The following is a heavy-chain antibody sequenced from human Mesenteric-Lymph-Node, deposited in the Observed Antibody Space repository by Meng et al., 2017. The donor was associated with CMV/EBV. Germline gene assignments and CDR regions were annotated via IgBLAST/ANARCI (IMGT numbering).Heavy chain of an antibody. CDR2: INHGGST. V-gene: IGHV4-34*01. Sequence: GRSFIGSSWRCIRQPLGKGLVWIGEINHGGSTHYYPSLNSRVTISVDTSKNQSSLKLSSVTAADSAVYYCSRERGVLLLQRYWYFDLWGRGTLVTVSS. D-gene: IGHD2-15*01. CDR3: SRERGVLLLQRYWYFDL. CDR1: GRSFIGSS. J-gene: IGHJ2*01.